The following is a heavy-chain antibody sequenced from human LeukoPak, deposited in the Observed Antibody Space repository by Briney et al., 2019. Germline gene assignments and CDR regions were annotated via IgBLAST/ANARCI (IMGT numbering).Heavy chain of an antibody. D-gene: IGHD3-22*01. J-gene: IGHJ3*01. V-gene: IGHV3-23*01. CDR1: GFTFSSDA. CDR2: ICGAGDNT. Sequence: GGSLRLSCAVSGFTFSSDALSWVRQAPGRGLEWVSAICGAGDNTYYADSVKGRFTISRDNSKNTLYLQMSSLTADDTAVYYCAKSRGWGYHDSSGFLGSASDLWGQGTMVTVSS. CDR3: AKSRGWGYHDSSGFLGSASDL.